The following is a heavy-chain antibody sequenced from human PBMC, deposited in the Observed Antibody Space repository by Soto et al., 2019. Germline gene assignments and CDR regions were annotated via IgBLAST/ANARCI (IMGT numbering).Heavy chain of an antibody. J-gene: IGHJ5*02. CDR3: AGGWVVVPAAMGYTWFDP. CDR1: GGSISSSSYY. D-gene: IGHD2-2*01. Sequence: SETLSLTCTVSGGSISSSSYYWGWIRQPPGKGLEWIGSIYYSGSTYYNPSLKSRVTISVDTSKNQFSLKLSSVTAADTAVYYCAGGWVVVPAAMGYTWFDPWGQGTLVTVSS. V-gene: IGHV4-39*01. CDR2: IYYSGST.